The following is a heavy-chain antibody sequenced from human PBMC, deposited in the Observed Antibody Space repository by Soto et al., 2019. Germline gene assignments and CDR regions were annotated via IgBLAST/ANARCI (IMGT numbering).Heavy chain of an antibody. J-gene: IGHJ5*02. D-gene: IGHD3-10*01. Sequence: GGSLRLSCAASGLTFSNYWMTWLRQAPGKGLECVANIKQDGTDKYYVDSVKGRFTISRDNAKNSLYLQMNSLRAEDTAVYYCARQTRAPESWGQGTLVTVSS. CDR2: IKQDGTDK. V-gene: IGHV3-7*03. CDR1: GLTFSNYW. CDR3: ARQTRAPES.